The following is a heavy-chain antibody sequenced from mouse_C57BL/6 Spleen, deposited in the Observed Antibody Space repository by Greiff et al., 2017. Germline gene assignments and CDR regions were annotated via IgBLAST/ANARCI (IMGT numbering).Heavy chain of an antibody. Sequence: EVQLQQSGPGLVKPSQSLSLTCSVTGYSITSGYYWNWIRQFPGNKLEWMGYISYDGSNNYNPSLKNRISITLDTSKNQFFLKLNSVTTEDTATYYCARNGYYYGPDYWGQGTTLTVSS. V-gene: IGHV3-6*01. CDR1: GYSITSGYY. CDR2: ISYDGSN. CDR3: ARNGYYYGPDY. D-gene: IGHD1-1*01. J-gene: IGHJ2*01.